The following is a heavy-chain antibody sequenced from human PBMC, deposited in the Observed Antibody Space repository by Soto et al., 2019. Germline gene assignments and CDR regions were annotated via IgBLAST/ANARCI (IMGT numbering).Heavy chain of an antibody. CDR3: AGGNALDV. CDR1: TFPFSTYW. Sequence: PGGSLRLSCAASTFPFSTYWMTWVRQAPGKGLEWVANIHRDEIEKYYMDSVKGRFTISRDNAKNSLYLQMTSLRAEDTAVYYCAGGNALDVWGQGXTVTVSS. J-gene: IGHJ6*02. V-gene: IGHV3-7*01. CDR2: IHRDEIEK.